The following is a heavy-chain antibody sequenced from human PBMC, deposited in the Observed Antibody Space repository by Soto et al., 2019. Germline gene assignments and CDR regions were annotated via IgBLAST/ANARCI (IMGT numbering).Heavy chain of an antibody. Sequence: AGGSLRLSCAASGFTFSNYAMSWVRQAPGKGLEWVSGISGTGGSTYSADSVKSRFTISRDNSKNTLFLQMNGLRAEDTAVYFCAKEHMTTTDYYHYGMDVWGQGTTVTVS. J-gene: IGHJ6*02. V-gene: IGHV3-23*01. CDR2: ISGTGGST. CDR1: GFTFSNYA. CDR3: AKEHMTTTDYYHYGMDV.